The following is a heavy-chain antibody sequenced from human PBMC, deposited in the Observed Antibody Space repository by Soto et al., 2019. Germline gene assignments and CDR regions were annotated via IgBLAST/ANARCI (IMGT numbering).Heavy chain of an antibody. CDR2: IYYSGST. J-gene: IGHJ3*02. D-gene: IGHD3-16*01. Sequence: SETLSLTCTVSGGSISSGGYYWSWIRQHPGKGLEWIGYIYYSGSTYYNPSLKSRVTISVDTSKSQFSLKLSSVTAADTAVDYCARGLGGAFDIWGQGTMVTVSS. CDR1: GGSISSGGYY. CDR3: ARGLGGAFDI. V-gene: IGHV4-31*03.